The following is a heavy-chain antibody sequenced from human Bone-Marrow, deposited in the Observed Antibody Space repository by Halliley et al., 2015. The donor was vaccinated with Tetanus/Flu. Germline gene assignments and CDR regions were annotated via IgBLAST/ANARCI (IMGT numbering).Heavy chain of an antibody. J-gene: IGHJ4*02. D-gene: IGHD5-18*01. CDR2: ISSCGTYT. V-gene: IGHV3-11*03. CDR3: ARSGYSYGVTYAPFDS. Sequence: YISSCGTYTNYAVSVKGRFTISRDNAKNSLYLQMNSLRAEDTAVYCCARSGYSYGVTYAPFDSWGQGTLVTVSS.